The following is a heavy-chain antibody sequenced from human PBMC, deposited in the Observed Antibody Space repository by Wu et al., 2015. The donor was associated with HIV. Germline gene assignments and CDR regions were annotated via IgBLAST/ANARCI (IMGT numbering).Heavy chain of an antibody. CDR1: GGTFTSHP. CDR3: ARDLTYYYDNSGYYRLDF. V-gene: IGHV1-69*12. D-gene: IGHD3-22*01. J-gene: IGHJ4*01. CDR2: IIPILRTA. Sequence: HVQLVQSGTEVKKPGSSVKVSCKIFGGNPGGTFTSHPISWVRQAPGQGLEWMGGIIPILRTANYAQKFQGRVTITADELTTTAYMELTNLRLEDTAVYFCARDLTYYYDNSGYYRLDFWGRREPWSPSPQ.